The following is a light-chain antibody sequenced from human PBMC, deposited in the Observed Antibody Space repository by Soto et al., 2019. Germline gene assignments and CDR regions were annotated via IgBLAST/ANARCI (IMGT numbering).Light chain of an antibody. V-gene: IGKV3-20*01. J-gene: IGKJ1*01. CDR3: QQYDMSPWT. CDR2: GTS. Sequence: EIVLTQSPGTLSLSPGERATLSCRASQSVSSSYLAWYQQKPGQAPRLLIYGTSKRATGIPDRFSGSGSGTHFPLTISSLEPEDLAVNYCQQYDMSPWTFGQGTKVEIK. CDR1: QSVSSSY.